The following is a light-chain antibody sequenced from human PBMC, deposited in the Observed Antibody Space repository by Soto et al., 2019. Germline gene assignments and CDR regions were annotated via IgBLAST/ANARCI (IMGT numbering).Light chain of an antibody. CDR1: QTVSSTY. CDR2: DAD. CDR3: YQFGNAPLT. V-gene: IGKV3-20*01. Sequence: EIVLTQSPDILSLSPGEIATLSCRPRQTVSSTYLVWFKQKPGQAPRLVIYDADTRSSGIPDRFSGSGSGEDFTLTISVLEPEDFAVYYCYQFGNAPLTFGGGTKVEIK. J-gene: IGKJ4*01.